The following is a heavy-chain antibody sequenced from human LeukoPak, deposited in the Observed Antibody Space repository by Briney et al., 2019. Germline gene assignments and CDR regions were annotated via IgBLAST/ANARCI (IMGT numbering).Heavy chain of an antibody. D-gene: IGHD3-10*01. CDR1: GFTFSSYG. CDR2: ISYDGSNK. Sequence: GSLRLSCAASGFTFSSYGMHWVRQAPGKGLEWVAVISYDGSNKYYADSVKGRFTISRDNSKNTLYLQMNSLRAEDTAVYYCAKGHYYGNYFDYWGQGTLVTVSS. V-gene: IGHV3-30*18. CDR3: AKGHYYGNYFDY. J-gene: IGHJ4*02.